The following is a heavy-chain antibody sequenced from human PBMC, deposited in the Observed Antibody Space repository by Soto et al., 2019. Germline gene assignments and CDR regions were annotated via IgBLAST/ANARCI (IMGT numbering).Heavy chain of an antibody. CDR2: ISGSGGST. J-gene: IGHJ4*02. D-gene: IGHD2-8*01. Sequence: GGSLRLSCAASGFTFSSYAMSWVRQAPGKGLEWVSAISGSGGSTYYADSVKGRFTISRGNSKNTLYLQMNSLRAEDTAVYYCAIKRYCTNGVCYCYGYWGQGTLVTVSS. CDR1: GFTFSSYA. CDR3: AIKRYCTNGVCYCYGY. V-gene: IGHV3-23*01.